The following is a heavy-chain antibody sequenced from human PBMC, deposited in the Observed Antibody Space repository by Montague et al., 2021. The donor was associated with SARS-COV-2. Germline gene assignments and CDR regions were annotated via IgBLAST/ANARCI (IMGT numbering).Heavy chain of an antibody. CDR3: ARGLMSINMTVVIMTGASTWLDS. CDR2: INQSGSA. CDR1: GGSFSGYD. D-gene: IGHD3-22*01. V-gene: IGHV4-34*01. Sequence: SETLSLTCAVYGGSFSGYDWTWIRQSPGKGLEWIGEINQSGSAKYKPSLKSRVTISVDTSKNQFSLKLSSVTAADTAVYYCARGLMSINMTVVIMTGASTWLDSRGQGTLVTVSP. J-gene: IGHJ5*01.